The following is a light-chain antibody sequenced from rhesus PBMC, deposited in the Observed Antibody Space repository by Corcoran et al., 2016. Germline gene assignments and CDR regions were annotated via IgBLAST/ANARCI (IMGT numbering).Light chain of an antibody. J-gene: IGKJ4*01. Sequence: DIQMTQSTSSLSASVGYRVNITCRASGNVNNYLHWYQQKPVKGPNLLIKKTSTLKSGVPSRFSCSGSGTDFTLHIRSLQPEDFATYYCHHSYGTPLTFGGWTKVELK. CDR1: GNVNNY. CDR2: KTS. V-gene: IGKV1-74*01. CDR3: HHSYGTPLT.